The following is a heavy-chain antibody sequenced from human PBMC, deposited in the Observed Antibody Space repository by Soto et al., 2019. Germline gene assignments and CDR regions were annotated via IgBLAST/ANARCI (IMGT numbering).Heavy chain of an antibody. V-gene: IGHV4-61*01. CDR2: IYYSGST. CDR1: GGSVSSGSYY. J-gene: IGHJ5*02. CDR3: ARETRPLGYCSGGSCSDWFDP. D-gene: IGHD2-15*01. Sequence: LSLTCTVSGGSVSSGSYYWSWIRQPPGKGLEWIGYIYYSGSTNYNPSLKSRVTISVDTSKNQFSLKLSSVTAADTAVYYCARETRPLGYCSGGSCSDWFDPWGQGTLVTVSS.